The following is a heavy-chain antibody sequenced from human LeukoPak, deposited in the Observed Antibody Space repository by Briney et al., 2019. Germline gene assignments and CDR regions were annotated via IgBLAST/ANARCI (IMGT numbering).Heavy chain of an antibody. CDR2: ISTRSSYL. Sequence: PGGSLRLSCAASGFTFSSYAMSWVRQAPGKGLQWVSSISTRSSYLYYADSVKGRFTISRDDAKNSLYLQLNSLRAEDTAVYYCATLASTDGYWGQGTLVTVSS. CDR1: GFTFSSYA. D-gene: IGHD1-1*01. J-gene: IGHJ4*02. CDR3: ATLASTDGY. V-gene: IGHV3-21*01.